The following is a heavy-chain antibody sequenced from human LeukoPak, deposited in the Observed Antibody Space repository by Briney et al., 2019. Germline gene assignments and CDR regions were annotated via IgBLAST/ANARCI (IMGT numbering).Heavy chain of an antibody. D-gene: IGHD3-3*01. V-gene: IGHV4-59*08. Sequence: SETLSLTCTVSGGSISSYYWSWIRQPPGKGLEWIGYIYYSGSTNYNPSLKSRVTISVDTSKNQFSLKLSSLTAADTAVYYCASFSYPGVVDYWGQGTMVTVSS. CDR3: ASFSYPGVVDY. CDR1: GGSISSYY. CDR2: IYYSGST. J-gene: IGHJ4*02.